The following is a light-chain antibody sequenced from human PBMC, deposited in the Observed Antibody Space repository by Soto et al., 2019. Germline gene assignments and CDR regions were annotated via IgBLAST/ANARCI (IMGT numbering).Light chain of an antibody. CDR3: QQFDNLPLT. CDR2: DSS. V-gene: IGKV1-33*01. CDR1: QDINNY. Sequence: DIQMTQSPSSLSASVGDRVTITCQASQDINNYLNWYQQKPGKAPKLLIYDSSILEIGVPSRFSGSGYGTRFSFTISSLQPEDIATYYCQQFDNLPLTFGQGTRLEIK. J-gene: IGKJ5*01.